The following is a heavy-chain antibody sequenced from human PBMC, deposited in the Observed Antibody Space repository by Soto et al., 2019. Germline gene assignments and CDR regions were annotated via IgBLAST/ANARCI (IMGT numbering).Heavy chain of an antibody. Sequence: PSETLSLTCTVSGGSISSSSFYWGWVRQPPGKGLEWIGYIYYSGSTNYNPSLKRRVTISVDTSKNQFSLKLSSVTAADTAVYYCARGGSGSYYTSFDYWGQGTLVTVSS. CDR2: IYYSGST. CDR1: GGSISSSSFY. CDR3: ARGGSGSYYTSFDY. J-gene: IGHJ4*02. D-gene: IGHD3-10*01. V-gene: IGHV4-61*05.